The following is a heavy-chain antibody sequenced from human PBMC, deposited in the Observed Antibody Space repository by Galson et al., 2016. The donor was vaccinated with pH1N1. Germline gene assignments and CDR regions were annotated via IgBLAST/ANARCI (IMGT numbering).Heavy chain of an antibody. D-gene: IGHD5-24*01. CDR1: GYTFNGFA. J-gene: IGHJ3*01. CDR3: ARDLDRDSYRAKDTFDS. Sequence: SVKVSCKAPGYTFNGFAVFWVRQAPGQGLEWLGWINADNGNTKYSQRMQGRATITRDTTATTSYMELRSLTFADTAVDYCARDLDRDSYRAKDTFDSWGGGTQIIVSA. CDR2: INADNGNT. V-gene: IGHV1-3*01.